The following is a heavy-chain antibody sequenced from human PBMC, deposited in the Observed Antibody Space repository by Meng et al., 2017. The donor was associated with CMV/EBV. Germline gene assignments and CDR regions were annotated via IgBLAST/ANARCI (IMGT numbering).Heavy chain of an antibody. D-gene: IGHD1-26*01. CDR3: ARAPPWDEFDY. CDR2: ISSSSSYI. Sequence: GESLKISCAASGFTFSSYSMNWVRQAPGKGLEWVSSISSSSSYIYHADSVKGRFTISRDNAKNSLYLQMNSLRAEDTAVYYCARAPPWDEFDYWGQGTLVTVSS. CDR1: GFTFSSYS. V-gene: IGHV3-21*01. J-gene: IGHJ4*02.